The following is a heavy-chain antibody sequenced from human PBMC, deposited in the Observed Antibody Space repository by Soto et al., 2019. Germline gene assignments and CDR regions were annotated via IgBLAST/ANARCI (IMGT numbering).Heavy chain of an antibody. Sequence: SETLSLTCTVSGGSISGYYWSCIRQLPGKRLEWIGYMYNTGSIVYNPSFKSRVTLSVDTSKNHFSLKLNYVTPEYTAVYYCARLIGTSWFVGWGQGTPVTVS. CDR1: GGSISGYY. J-gene: IGHJ4*02. V-gene: IGHV4-59*12. CDR3: ARLIGTSWFVG. D-gene: IGHD6-13*01. CDR2: MYNTGSI.